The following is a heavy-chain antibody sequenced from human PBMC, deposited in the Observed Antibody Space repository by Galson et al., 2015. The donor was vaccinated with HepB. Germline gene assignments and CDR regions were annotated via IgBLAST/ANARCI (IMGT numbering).Heavy chain of an antibody. V-gene: IGHV3-33*01. Sequence: SLRLSCAASGFTFSSYGMHWVRQAPGKGLEWVAVIWYDGSNKYYADSVKGRFTISRDNSKNTLYLQMNSLRAEDTAVYYCARSRRATVDAFDIWGQGTLVTVSS. CDR2: IWYDGSNK. CDR3: ARSRRATVDAFDI. CDR1: GFTFSSYG. J-gene: IGHJ4*02. D-gene: IGHD4-23*01.